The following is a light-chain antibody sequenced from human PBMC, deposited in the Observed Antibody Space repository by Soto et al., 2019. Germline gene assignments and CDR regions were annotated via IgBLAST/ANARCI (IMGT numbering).Light chain of an antibody. J-gene: IGKJ4*01. CDR1: QSVASSH. V-gene: IGKV3-20*01. CDR3: QQYGSSPIT. CDR2: AAS. Sequence: EIVLTQSPGTLSLSPGERATLSCWASQSVASSHLAWYQQRPGQAPRLLMYAASSRATGIPDRFSGSGSGTDFTLTSSRLEPEDFAVYYCQQYGSSPITFGGGTKVEIK.